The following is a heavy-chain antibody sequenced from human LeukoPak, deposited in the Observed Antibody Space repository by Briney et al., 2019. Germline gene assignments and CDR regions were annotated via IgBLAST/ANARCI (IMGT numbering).Heavy chain of an antibody. V-gene: IGHV4-38-2*01. CDR3: ARNSYPRYNWFDP. Sequence: PSETLSLTCAVSGYSISSGYYWGWTRQPPGKGLEWIGSIYHSGSTYYNPSLKSRVTISVDTSKNQFSLKLSSVTAADTAVYYCARNSYPRYNWFDPWGQGTLVTVSS. CDR2: IYHSGST. D-gene: IGHD5-18*01. J-gene: IGHJ5*02. CDR1: GYSISSGYY.